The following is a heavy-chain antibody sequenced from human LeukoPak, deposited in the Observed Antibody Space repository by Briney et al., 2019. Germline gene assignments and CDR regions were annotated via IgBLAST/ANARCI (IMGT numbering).Heavy chain of an antibody. CDR2: INSDGSNT. Sequence: PGGSLRLSCAASGFTFSSYWMHWVRQAPGKGLVWVARINSDGSNTTYADSVKGRFTISRDNAKNTLFLQMDSLRAEDTAVYYCTRGLYRSGWYYFDYWGQGTLVTVSS. V-gene: IGHV3-74*01. D-gene: IGHD6-19*01. CDR1: GFTFSSYW. CDR3: TRGLYRSGWYYFDY. J-gene: IGHJ4*02.